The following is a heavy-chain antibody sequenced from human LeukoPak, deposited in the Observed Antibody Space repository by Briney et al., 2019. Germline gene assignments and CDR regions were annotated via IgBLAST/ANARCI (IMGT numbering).Heavy chain of an antibody. CDR2: INPNSGGT. J-gene: IGHJ4*02. Sequence: ASVKVSCKASGYTFTGYYMHWVGQAPGQGLEWMGWINPNSGGTNYAQKFQGRVTMTRDTSISTAYMELSRLRSDDTAVYYCARSQDIVVVPAVPAYYWGQGTLVTVSS. CDR1: GYTFTGYY. D-gene: IGHD2-2*01. V-gene: IGHV1-2*02. CDR3: ARSQDIVVVPAVPAYY.